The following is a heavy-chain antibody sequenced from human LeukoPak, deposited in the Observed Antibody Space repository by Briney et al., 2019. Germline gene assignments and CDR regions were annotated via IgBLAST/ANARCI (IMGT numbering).Heavy chain of an antibody. J-gene: IGHJ3*02. V-gene: IGHV3-64D*06. CDR2: ISTNGGST. D-gene: IGHD7-27*01. Sequence: GGSLRLSCSPSGRTFSLCSMLCVRQSPGKALVYVSGISTNGGSTYYADSVKGRFTISRDNSKNTLYLQMSTLRAEDTSVYYCVTELGIGGFDIWGQGTMVTVSS. CDR3: VTELGIGGFDI. CDR1: GRTFSLCS.